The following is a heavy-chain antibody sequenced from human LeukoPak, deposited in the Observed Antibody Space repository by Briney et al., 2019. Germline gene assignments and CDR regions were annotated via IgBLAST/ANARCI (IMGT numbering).Heavy chain of an antibody. Sequence: GRSLRPSCAASGFTFSSYAMHWVRQAPGKGLEWVAVISYDGSNKYYADSVKGRFTISRDNSKNTLYLQLNSLRAEDTAVYYCATGTAEYILRFRFDYWGQGTLVTVSS. D-gene: IGHD1-14*01. J-gene: IGHJ4*02. V-gene: IGHV3-30-3*01. CDR2: ISYDGSNK. CDR1: GFTFSSYA. CDR3: ATGTAEYILRFRFDY.